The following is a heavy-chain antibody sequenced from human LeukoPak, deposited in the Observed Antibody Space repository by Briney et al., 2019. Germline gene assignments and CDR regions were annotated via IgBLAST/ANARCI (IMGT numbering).Heavy chain of an antibody. J-gene: IGHJ4*02. D-gene: IGHD3-10*01. CDR1: GFTFSRYW. CDR2: IHKDGTSP. V-gene: IGHV3-74*01. Sequence: QPGGSLRLSCAASGFTFSRYWMQWVRQAPGKGLVWVSRIHKDGTSPIYADSVKGRFTISRDNAESTLSLQMNSLRAEDTAVYFCAREAYGTGNYYSDSWGQGILVTVSS. CDR3: AREAYGTGNYYSDS.